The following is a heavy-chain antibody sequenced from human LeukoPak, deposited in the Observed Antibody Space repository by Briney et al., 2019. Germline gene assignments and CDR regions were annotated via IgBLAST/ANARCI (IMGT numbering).Heavy chain of an antibody. CDR3: ARESDGSGWTNYFDY. V-gene: IGHV4-59*01. D-gene: IGHD6-19*01. CDR1: GGSISSYY. Sequence: PSETLSLTCTVSGGSISSYYWSWIGQPPGKGLEWMGYIYYSGSTNYNPSLKSRVTISVDMSKNQFSLKLSSVTAADTAVYYCARESDGSGWTNYFDYWGQGTLVTVSS. CDR2: IYYSGST. J-gene: IGHJ4*02.